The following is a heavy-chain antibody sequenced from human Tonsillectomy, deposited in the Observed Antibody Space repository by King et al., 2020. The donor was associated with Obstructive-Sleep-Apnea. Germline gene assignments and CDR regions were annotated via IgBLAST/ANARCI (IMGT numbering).Heavy chain of an antibody. CDR3: ARDRYYYGSGSYYNVRSYWFDP. J-gene: IGHJ5*02. D-gene: IGHD3-10*01. V-gene: IGHV1-2*02. CDR1: GYTFTGYY. Sequence: VQLVESGAEVKKPGASVKVSCKASGYTFTGYYMHWVRQAPGQGLEWMGWINPNSGGTNYAQKFQGRVTMTRDTSISTAYMGLSRLRSDDTAVYYCARDRYYYGSGSYYNVRSYWFDPWGQGTLVTVSS. CDR2: INPNSGGT.